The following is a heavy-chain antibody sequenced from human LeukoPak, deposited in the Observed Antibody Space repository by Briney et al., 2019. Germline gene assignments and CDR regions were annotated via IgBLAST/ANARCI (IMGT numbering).Heavy chain of an antibody. J-gene: IGHJ4*02. Sequence: GESLKISCKGPGYSFTSYWIGCVRQMPGKGLEWMGIIYPGDSDNRYSPAFQGQVTISADKSISTAYLQWSSLKASDTAMYYCARRGSYSSSWYGYYFDYWGQGTLATVSS. V-gene: IGHV5-51*01. D-gene: IGHD6-13*01. CDR1: GYSFTSYW. CDR2: IYPGDSDN. CDR3: ARRGSYSSSWYGYYFDY.